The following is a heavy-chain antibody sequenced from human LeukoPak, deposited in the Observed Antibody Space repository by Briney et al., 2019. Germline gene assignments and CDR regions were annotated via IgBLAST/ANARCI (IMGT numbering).Heavy chain of an antibody. D-gene: IGHD6-13*01. CDR3: AKDEGTYSSSWYVGMDV. V-gene: IGHV3-30*18. CDR1: GFTFSSYG. Sequence: GGSLRLSCAASGFTFSSYGMHWVRQAPGKGLEWVAVISYDGSNKYYADSVKGRFTISRDNSKNTLYLQMNSLRAEDTAVYYCAKDEGTYSSSWYVGMDVWGQGTTVTVSS. J-gene: IGHJ6*02. CDR2: ISYDGSNK.